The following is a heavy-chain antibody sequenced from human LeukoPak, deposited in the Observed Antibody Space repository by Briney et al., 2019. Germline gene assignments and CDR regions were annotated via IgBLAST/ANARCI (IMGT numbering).Heavy chain of an antibody. V-gene: IGHV3-21*01. CDR3: ARSYIRDWLFFNWFDP. CDR2: ISSSSSYI. CDR1: GFTFSSYS. J-gene: IGHJ5*02. D-gene: IGHD3/OR15-3a*01. Sequence: PGGSLRLSCAASGFTFSSYSMNWVRQAPGKGLEWFSSISSSSSYIYYADSVKGRFTISRDNAKNSLYLQMNSLRAEDTAVYYCARSYIRDWLFFNWFDPWGQGTLVTVSS.